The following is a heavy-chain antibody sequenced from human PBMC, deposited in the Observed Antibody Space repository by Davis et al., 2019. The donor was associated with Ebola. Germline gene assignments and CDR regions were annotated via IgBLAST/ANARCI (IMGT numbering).Heavy chain of an antibody. J-gene: IGHJ4*02. D-gene: IGHD5-12*01. Sequence: PSETLSLTCAISGASVSSGGWNWIRQSPSRGLEWLGRTYYSSKWYNDYAVSVKSRITINPDTSKNELSLHLNSVTPEDTAVYYCARGWLRSAFDQWGQGTLVTVSS. CDR2: TYYSSKWYN. V-gene: IGHV6-1*01. CDR1: GASVSSGG. CDR3: ARGWLRSAFDQ.